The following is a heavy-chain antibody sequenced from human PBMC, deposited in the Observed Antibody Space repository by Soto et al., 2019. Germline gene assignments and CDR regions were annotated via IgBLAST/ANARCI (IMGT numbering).Heavy chain of an antibody. J-gene: IGHJ4*02. CDR1: RDSIFISDSD. CDR2: SSYNGGT. V-gene: IGHV4-39*01. Sequence: PSYTLSLGCTVSRDSIFISDSDLVLIRQPPGKGLQLIGSSSYNGGTFYNPSLKGRVVISFDTSKKQSSLQVTSVTAADTAVYFCARNRIEVVCRGFDFWGQGSLVTVSS. CDR3: ARNRIEVVCRGFDF. D-gene: IGHD2-21*01.